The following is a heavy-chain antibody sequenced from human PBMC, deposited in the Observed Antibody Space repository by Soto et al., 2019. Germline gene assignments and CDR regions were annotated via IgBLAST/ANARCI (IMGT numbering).Heavy chain of an antibody. J-gene: IGHJ4*02. Sequence: SETLSLTCTVSGGSISSYYWSWIRQPPGKGLEWIGYIYYSGSTNYNPSLKSRVTISVDTSKNQFSLMLSSVTAADTAVYYCARERAYCTNGVCYRIFDYWGQGTLVTVSS. CDR3: ARERAYCTNGVCYRIFDY. CDR1: GGSISSYY. V-gene: IGHV4-59*01. D-gene: IGHD2-8*01. CDR2: IYYSGST.